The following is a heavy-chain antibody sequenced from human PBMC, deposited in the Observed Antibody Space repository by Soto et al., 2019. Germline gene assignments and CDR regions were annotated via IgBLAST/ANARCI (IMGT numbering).Heavy chain of an antibody. CDR3: ATISRYDSSGYYVAFDI. CDR2: IIPIFGTA. D-gene: IGHD3-22*01. Sequence: GGSLRLSCKASGGTFSSYAISWVRQAPGQGLEWMGGIIPIFGTANYAQKFQGRVTITADESTSTAYMELSSLRSEDTAVYYCATISRYDSSGYYVAFDIWGQGTMVTVSS. J-gene: IGHJ3*02. V-gene: IGHV1-69*01. CDR1: GGTFSSYA.